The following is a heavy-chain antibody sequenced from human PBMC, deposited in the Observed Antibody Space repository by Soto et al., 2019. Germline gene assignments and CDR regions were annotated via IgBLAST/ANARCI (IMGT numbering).Heavy chain of an antibody. CDR2: ISSNGGST. CDR1: GVTFSSYA. D-gene: IGHD6-13*01. CDR3: VKAKIAGTRYYYYGMDV. J-gene: IGHJ6*02. V-gene: IGHV3-64D*08. Sequence: HPGGSLGLSCSASGVTFSSYAMHGVRPAPGKGLEYVSAISSNGGSTYYADSVKGRFTISRDNSKNTLYLQMSSLRAEDTAVYYCVKAKIAGTRYYYYGMDVWGQGTTVTVSS.